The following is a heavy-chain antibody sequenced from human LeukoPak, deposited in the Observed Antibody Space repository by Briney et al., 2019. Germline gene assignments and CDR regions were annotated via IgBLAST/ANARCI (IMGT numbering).Heavy chain of an antibody. D-gene: IGHD3-10*01. J-gene: IGHJ4*02. V-gene: IGHV3-48*03. CDR2: ISSSGSTI. CDR1: GFTFSSYE. Sequence: PGGSLRLSCAASGFTFSSYEMNWVRQAPGKGLEWVSYISSSGSTIYYADSVKGRFTISRDNAKNSLYLQMNSLRAEDTAVYYCARVGYYGSGSYFDYWGQGTLVTVSS. CDR3: ARVGYYGSGSYFDY.